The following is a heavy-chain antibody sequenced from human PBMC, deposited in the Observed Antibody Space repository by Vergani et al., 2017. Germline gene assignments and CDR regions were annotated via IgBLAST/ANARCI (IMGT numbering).Heavy chain of an antibody. CDR3: ARHGDYDFWSGYYGY. D-gene: IGHD3-3*01. J-gene: IGHJ4*02. Sequence: QLQLQESGPGLVKPSETLSLTCTVSGGSISSSSYYWGWIRQPPGKGLEWIGSIYYSGSTYYNPSLKSRVTISVDTSKNQFSLKLSSVTAADTAVYYCARHGDYDFWSGYYGYWGQGTLVTVSS. CDR2: IYYSGST. V-gene: IGHV4-39*01. CDR1: GGSISSSSYY.